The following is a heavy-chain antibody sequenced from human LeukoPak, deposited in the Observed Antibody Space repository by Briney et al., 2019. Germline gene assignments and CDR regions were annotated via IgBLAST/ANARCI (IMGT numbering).Heavy chain of an antibody. J-gene: IGHJ5*02. CDR2: IYYRGKT. D-gene: IGHD4-17*01. V-gene: IGHV4-31*03. CDR3: ARTPRDYVSWLDP. CDR1: GGSINSAGFS. Sequence: PSETLSLTGTVSGGSINSAGFSWNWISQRPAWGLEWLAYIYYRGKTYYNPSLKSRLTISIETSKTQFSLRLTSVTAADTAVYYCARTPRDYVSWLDPGGREILVTVP.